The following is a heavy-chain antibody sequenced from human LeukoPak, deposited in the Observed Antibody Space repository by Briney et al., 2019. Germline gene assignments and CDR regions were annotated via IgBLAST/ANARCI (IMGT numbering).Heavy chain of an antibody. Sequence: SETLSLTCTVSGGSISSYYRSWIRQPPGKGLEWIGYIYYSGSTNYNPSLKSRVTISVDTSKNQFSLKLSSVTAADTAVYYCARRWSGTMDFWSGYESDAFDIWGQGTTVTVSS. D-gene: IGHD3-3*01. V-gene: IGHV4-59*01. CDR2: IYYSGST. CDR1: GGSISSYY. J-gene: IGHJ3*02. CDR3: ARRWSGTMDFWSGYESDAFDI.